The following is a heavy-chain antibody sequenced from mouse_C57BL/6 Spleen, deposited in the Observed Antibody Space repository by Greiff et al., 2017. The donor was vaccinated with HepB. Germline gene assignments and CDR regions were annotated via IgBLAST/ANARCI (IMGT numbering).Heavy chain of an antibody. Sequence: EVKLVESGTVLARPGASVKMSCKTSGYTFTSYWMHWVKQRPGQGLEWIGAIYPGNSDTSYNQKFKGKAKLTAVTSASTAYMELSSLTNEDSAVYYCTSSYDGYPYWYFDVWGTGTTVTVSS. J-gene: IGHJ1*03. V-gene: IGHV1-5*01. CDR1: GYTFTSYW. D-gene: IGHD2-3*01. CDR2: IYPGNSDT. CDR3: TSSYDGYPYWYFDV.